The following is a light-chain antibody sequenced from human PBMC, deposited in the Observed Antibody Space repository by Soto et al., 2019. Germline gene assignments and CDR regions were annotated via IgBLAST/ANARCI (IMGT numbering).Light chain of an antibody. CDR3: QQYGRSPT. Sequence: EIVLTQSPGTLSLSPGERATLSCRSSQSVSSNYLSWYQPKPGQAPRLVIYDVSGRATGIPDRFSGSGSGIDFTLIISRLEPEDFAVYYCQQYGRSPTFGQGNKVEIK. CDR2: DVS. CDR1: QSVSSNY. V-gene: IGKV3-20*01. J-gene: IGKJ1*01.